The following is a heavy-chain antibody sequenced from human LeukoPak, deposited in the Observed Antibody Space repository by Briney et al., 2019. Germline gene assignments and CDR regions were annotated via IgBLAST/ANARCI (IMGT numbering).Heavy chain of an antibody. Sequence: SGGSLRLSCAASGFTFSSYAISWVRQAPGKWLEWVSAISVSGGSTYYADSVKGRFTISRDNSNNTLYLAMNSLRAEDTAVYYCAKDHYDFWSGYLWYFDYWGQGTLVTVSS. V-gene: IGHV3-23*01. D-gene: IGHD3-3*01. CDR2: ISVSGGST. CDR3: AKDHYDFWSGYLWYFDY. CDR1: GFTFSSYA. J-gene: IGHJ4*02.